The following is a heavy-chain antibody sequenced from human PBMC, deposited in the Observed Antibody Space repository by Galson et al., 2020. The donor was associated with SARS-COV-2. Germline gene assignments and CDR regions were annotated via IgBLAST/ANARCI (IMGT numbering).Heavy chain of an antibody. Sequence: ASVKVSCKSSRYTYTCYYIHWVRQPPGQGRAWMGWINPNSCGTNYAQKFRGRVTMTRHTSISTADMELSRLRSDDTAGYYCARDLRLIVASLYGMDVWGQGTTVTVSS. D-gene: IGHD5-12*01. CDR1: RYTYTCYY. CDR2: INPNSCGT. CDR3: ARDLRLIVASLYGMDV. V-gene: IGHV1-2*02. J-gene: IGHJ6*02.